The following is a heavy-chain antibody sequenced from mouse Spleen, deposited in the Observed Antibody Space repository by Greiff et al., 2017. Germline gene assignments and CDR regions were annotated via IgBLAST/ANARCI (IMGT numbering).Heavy chain of an antibody. CDR3: TRQCYSNYWYFDV. Sequence: QVQLQQSGAELVRPGASVTLSCKASGYTFTDYEMHWVKQTPVHGLEWIGAIDPETGGTAYNQKFKGKAILTADKSSSTAYMELRSLTSEDSAVYYCTRQCYSNYWYFDVWGTGTTVTVSS. D-gene: IGHD2-5*01. CDR1: GYTFTDYE. V-gene: IGHV1-15*01. CDR2: IDPETGGT. J-gene: IGHJ1*03.